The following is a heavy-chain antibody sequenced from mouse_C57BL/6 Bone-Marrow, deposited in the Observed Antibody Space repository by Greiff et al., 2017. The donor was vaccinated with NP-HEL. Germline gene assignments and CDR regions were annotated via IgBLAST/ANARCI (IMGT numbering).Heavy chain of an antibody. Sequence: VQGVESGAELARPGASVKLSCKASGYTFTSYGISWVKQRTGQGLEWIGEIYPRSGNTYYNEKFKGKATLTADKSSSTAYMELRSLTSEDSAVYFCARQPGFAYWGQGTLVTVSA. V-gene: IGHV1-81*01. CDR3: ARQPGFAY. J-gene: IGHJ3*01. CDR2: IYPRSGNT. D-gene: IGHD6-1*01. CDR1: GYTFTSYG.